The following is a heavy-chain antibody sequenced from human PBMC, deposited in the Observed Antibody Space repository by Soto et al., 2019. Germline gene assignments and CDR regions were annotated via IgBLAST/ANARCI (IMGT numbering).Heavy chain of an antibody. Sequence: LSLSCAASGFIFSDSSIHWVRLASGKGLEWVGRIRSKPNSYATAYGASVKGRLTISRDDSKNSLYLQMNSLRVEDTALYYCAKSTGGTANGMDVWGQGTTVTVSS. V-gene: IGHV3-73*01. D-gene: IGHD2-8*02. CDR3: AKSTGGTANGMDV. CDR2: IRSKPNSYAT. J-gene: IGHJ6*02. CDR1: GFIFSDSS.